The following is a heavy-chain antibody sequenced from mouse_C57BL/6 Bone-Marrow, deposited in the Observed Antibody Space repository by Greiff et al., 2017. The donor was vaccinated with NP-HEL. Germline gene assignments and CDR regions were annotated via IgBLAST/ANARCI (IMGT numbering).Heavy chain of an antibody. Sequence: VQLQQSGPVLVKPGASVKMSCKASGYTFTDYYMNWVKQSHGKSLEWIGVINPYNGGTSYNQKFKGKATLTVDKSSSTAYMELNSLTSEDSAVYYCARGIWLRRYYFDYWGQGTTLAVSS. CDR2: INPYNGGT. CDR1: GYTFTDYY. CDR3: ARGIWLRRYYFDY. J-gene: IGHJ2*01. V-gene: IGHV1-19*01. D-gene: IGHD2-2*01.